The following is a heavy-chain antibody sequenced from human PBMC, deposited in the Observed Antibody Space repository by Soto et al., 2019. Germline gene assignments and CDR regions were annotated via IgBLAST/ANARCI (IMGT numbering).Heavy chain of an antibody. CDR2: ISGSGGST. Sequence: GGSLRLSCAASGFTFSSYAMSWVRQAPGKGLEWVSAISGSGGSTYYADSVKGRFTISRDNSKNTLYLQMNSLRAKDTAVYYCAKDFFAVTTGSPTDYWGQGTLVTVSS. CDR1: GFTFSSYA. J-gene: IGHJ4*02. V-gene: IGHV3-23*01. D-gene: IGHD4-17*01. CDR3: AKDFFAVTTGSPTDY.